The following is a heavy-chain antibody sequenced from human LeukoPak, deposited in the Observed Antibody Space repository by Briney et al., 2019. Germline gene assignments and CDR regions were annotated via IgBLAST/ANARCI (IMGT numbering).Heavy chain of an antibody. V-gene: IGHV3-23*01. J-gene: IGHJ4*02. CDR3: AKDLCSSTSCYGDYFDY. CDR1: GFTFDDYA. CDR2: ISGSGGST. Sequence: GGSLRLSCAASGFTFDDYAMHWVRQAPGKGLEWVSAISGSGGSTYYADSVKGRFTISRDNSKNTLYLQINSLRAEDTAVYYCAKDLCSSTSCYGDYFDYWGQGTLVTVSS. D-gene: IGHD2-2*01.